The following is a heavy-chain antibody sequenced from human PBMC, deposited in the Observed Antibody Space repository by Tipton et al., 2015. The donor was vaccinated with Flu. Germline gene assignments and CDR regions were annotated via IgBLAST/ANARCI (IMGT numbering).Heavy chain of an antibody. Sequence: LRLSCAVYGGSFSGYYWSWIRQPPGKGLEWIGEINHSGSTNYNPSLKSRVTISVDTSKNQFSLKLSSVTAADTAVYYCARRLGSSWYNYYYGMDVWGQGTTVTVSS. V-gene: IGHV4-34*01. D-gene: IGHD6-13*01. CDR1: GGSFSGYY. J-gene: IGHJ6*02. CDR2: INHSGST. CDR3: ARRLGSSWYNYYYGMDV.